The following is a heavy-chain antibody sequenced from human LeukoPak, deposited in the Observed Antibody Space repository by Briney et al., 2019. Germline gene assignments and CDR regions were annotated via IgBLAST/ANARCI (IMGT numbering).Heavy chain of an antibody. J-gene: IGHJ4*02. Sequence: SETLSLTCAVSGRSISRGGYSWSWIRQPPGKGLEWIGYIYHSGSTYYNPSLKSRVTISVDRSKNQSSLKLSSVTAADTAVYYCARVLPSYTFDYWGQGTLVTVSS. CDR3: ARVLPSYTFDY. CDR1: GRSISRGGYS. V-gene: IGHV4-30-2*01. D-gene: IGHD3-16*01. CDR2: IYHSGST.